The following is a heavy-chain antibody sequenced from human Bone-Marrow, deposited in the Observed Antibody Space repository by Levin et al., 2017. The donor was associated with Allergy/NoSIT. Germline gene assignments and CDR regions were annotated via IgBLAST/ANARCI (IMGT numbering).Heavy chain of an antibody. CDR3: ARHKAVLWFGELLWYFDY. D-gene: IGHD3-10*01. Sequence: PGGSLRLSCTVSGGSISSYYWSWIRQPPGKGLEWIGYIYYSGSTNYNPSLKSRVTISVDTSKNQFSLKLSSVTAADTAVYYCARHKAVLWFGELLWYFDYWGQGTLVTVSS. CDR2: IYYSGST. V-gene: IGHV4-59*08. CDR1: GGSISSYY. J-gene: IGHJ4*02.